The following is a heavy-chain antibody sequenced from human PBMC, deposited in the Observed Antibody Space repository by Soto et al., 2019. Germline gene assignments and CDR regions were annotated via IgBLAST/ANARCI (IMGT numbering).Heavy chain of an antibody. Sequence: EVQLVQSGAEVKKTGESLKISCQASGYTFTKYWVGWVRQMPGKGLEWMGIIYPDDSDTRYSPSFQGHDTISADKSISTAYLQWSSLKASDSATYYCARRDMLTGYVYFDYWGQGTQVTVSS. J-gene: IGHJ4*02. V-gene: IGHV5-51*03. CDR1: GYTFTKYW. CDR3: ARRDMLTGYVYFDY. CDR2: IYPDDSDT. D-gene: IGHD3-9*01.